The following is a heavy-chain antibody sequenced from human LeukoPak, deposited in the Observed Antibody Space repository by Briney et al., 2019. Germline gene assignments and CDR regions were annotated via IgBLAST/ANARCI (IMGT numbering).Heavy chain of an antibody. Sequence: KSSETLSLTCTVSGGSISSYYWSWIRQPPGKGLEWIGYIYYSGSTNYNPSLKSRVTISVDTSKNQFSLKLSSVTAADTAVYYCARLTVTTSRYFDYWGQGTLVTVSS. V-gene: IGHV4-59*08. J-gene: IGHJ4*02. CDR1: GGSISSYY. D-gene: IGHD4-17*01. CDR2: IYYSGST. CDR3: ARLTVTTSRYFDY.